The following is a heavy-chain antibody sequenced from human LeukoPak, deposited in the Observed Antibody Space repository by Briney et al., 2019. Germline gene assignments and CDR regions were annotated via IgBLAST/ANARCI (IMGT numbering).Heavy chain of an antibody. CDR2: ISAYNGNT. D-gene: IGHD3-22*01. CDR1: GYTFTSYG. J-gene: IGHJ5*02. Sequence: GASVKVSCKASGYTFTSYGISWVRQDPGQGLEWMGWISAYNGNTNYAQKLQGRVTMTTDTSTSTAYMELRSLRSDDTAVYYCARERYDSSGYSPFPDWFDPWGQGTPVTVSS. V-gene: IGHV1-18*01. CDR3: ARERYDSSGYSPFPDWFDP.